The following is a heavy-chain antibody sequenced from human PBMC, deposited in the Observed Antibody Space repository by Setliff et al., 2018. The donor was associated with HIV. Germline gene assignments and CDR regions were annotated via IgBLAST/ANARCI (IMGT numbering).Heavy chain of an antibody. D-gene: IGHD2-2*01. CDR1: GGSFSGYC. J-gene: IGHJ6*03. Sequence: SETLSLTCAVYGGSFSGYCWSWIRQPPGKGLEWIGEMQHSGRTNYNPSLRSRVTISVDTSKNQFSLKLSSVTAADTAVYYCARVSTTYWYSIPRNYYHHMDVWGKGTTVTVS. CDR3: ARVSTTYWYSIPRNYYHHMDV. V-gene: IGHV4-34*01. CDR2: MQHSGRT.